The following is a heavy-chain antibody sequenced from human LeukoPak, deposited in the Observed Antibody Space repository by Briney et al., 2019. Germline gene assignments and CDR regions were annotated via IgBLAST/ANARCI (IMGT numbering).Heavy chain of an antibody. CDR2: ISGSGGTT. Sequence: GGSLRLSCAASGFTFSTYNMNWVRQAPGKGLEWVSAISGSGGTTNYADSVKGRLTISRDNSQNTLYLQMNSLRAEDTAVYYCAKRTPYSSGSYYFDYWGQGTLVTVSS. V-gene: IGHV3-23*01. D-gene: IGHD3-22*01. J-gene: IGHJ4*02. CDR3: AKRTPYSSGSYYFDY. CDR1: GFTFSTYN.